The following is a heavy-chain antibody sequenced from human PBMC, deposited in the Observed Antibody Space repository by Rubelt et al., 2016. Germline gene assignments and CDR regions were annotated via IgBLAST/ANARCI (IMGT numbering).Heavy chain of an antibody. V-gene: IGHV4-59*08. CDR2: FYYSGST. D-gene: IGHD1-26*01. Sequence: QVQLQESGPGLVKPSETLSLTCAVYGGSFSGYYWSWIRQPPGKGLEWIGYFYYSGSTYYNPSLKSRVTISVDTANNHFSLTLSSVTAADTAVYYGARTWEHIDYWGQGTLVTVSS. CDR1: GGSFSGYY. CDR3: ARTWEHIDY. J-gene: IGHJ4*02.